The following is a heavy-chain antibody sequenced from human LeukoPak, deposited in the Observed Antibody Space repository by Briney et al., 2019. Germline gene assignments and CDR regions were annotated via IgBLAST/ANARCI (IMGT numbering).Heavy chain of an antibody. CDR2: ISGSGGST. CDR3: AKDVGFGGDYNYMDV. D-gene: IGHD3-10*01. CDR1: GFTFSSYA. V-gene: IGHV3-23*01. Sequence: PGGSLRLSCAASGFTFSSYAMSWVRQAPGKGLEWVSAISGSGGSTYYADSVKGRFTISRDNSKNTLYLQMNSLRAEDTAVYYCAKDVGFGGDYNYMDVWGKGTTVTVSS. J-gene: IGHJ6*03.